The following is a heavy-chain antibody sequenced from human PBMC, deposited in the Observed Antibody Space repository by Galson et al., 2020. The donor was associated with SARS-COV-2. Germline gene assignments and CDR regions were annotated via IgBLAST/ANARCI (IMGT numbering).Heavy chain of an antibody. CDR1: GFPFSTYW. CDR2: INSNGYTI. D-gene: IGHD3-10*01. V-gene: IGHV3-74*01. CDR3: ASGAIRSSHAFDI. J-gene: IGHJ3*02. Sequence: TGGSLRLSCAASGFPFSTYWMHWVRQAPGMGLVWVSRINSNGYTIDYADSVKGRFTISRDNAKNTLYLQMNSLRTDDTALYYCASGAIRSSHAFDIWGRGTMVTVSS.